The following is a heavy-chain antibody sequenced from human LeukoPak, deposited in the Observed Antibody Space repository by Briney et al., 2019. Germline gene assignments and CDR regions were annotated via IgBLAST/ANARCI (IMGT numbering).Heavy chain of an antibody. D-gene: IGHD2-21*01. V-gene: IGHV4-31*03. Sequence: SETLSLTCTVSGGSISSGGYYWSWIRQHPGKGREWIGYIYYSGSTYYNPSLKSRVTISVDTSKNQFSLKLSSVTAADTAVYYCARDPSYHSGIDYWGQGTLVTVSS. CDR1: GGSISSGGYY. J-gene: IGHJ4*02. CDR3: ARDPSYHSGIDY. CDR2: IYYSGST.